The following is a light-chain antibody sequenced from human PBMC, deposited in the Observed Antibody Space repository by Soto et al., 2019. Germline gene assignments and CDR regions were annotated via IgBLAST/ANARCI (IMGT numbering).Light chain of an antibody. V-gene: IGLV3-27*01. CDR2: KDS. Sequence: SYELTQPSSVSVSPGQTARITCSGDVLAKKYARWFQQKPGQAPVLVIYKDSERPSGIPERFSGSSSGTTVTLTISGAQVEDEADYYCYSAADNNLAVVGGGTQLTVL. CDR3: YSAADNNLAV. CDR1: VLAKKY. J-gene: IGLJ7*01.